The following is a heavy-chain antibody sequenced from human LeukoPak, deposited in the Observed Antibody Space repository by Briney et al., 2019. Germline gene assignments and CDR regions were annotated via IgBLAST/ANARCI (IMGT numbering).Heavy chain of an antibody. CDR1: GGSISSSSYY. V-gene: IGHV4-39*01. Sequence: SETLSLTCAVSGGSISSSSYYWGWIRQPPGKGLEWIGSIYYSGNTYYNPSLKSRLTISVDTSKNQFSLKLSSVTAADTAVYYCARSSAGQFDYWGQGTLVTVSS. D-gene: IGHD4/OR15-4a*01. CDR3: ARSSAGQFDY. J-gene: IGHJ4*02. CDR2: IYYSGNT.